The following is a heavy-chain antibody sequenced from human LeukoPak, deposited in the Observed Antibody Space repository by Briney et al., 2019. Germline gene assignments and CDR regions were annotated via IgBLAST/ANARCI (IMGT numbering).Heavy chain of an antibody. Sequence: GRSLRLSCEASGFTFHNYGMHWVRQAPGKGLEWVSGISWKSGSIGYADSVKGRFTISRDNAKNSLYLQMNSQRAEDTALYYCAKGFGGPGYSSSWYGIDYWGQGTLVTVSS. J-gene: IGHJ4*02. CDR3: AKGFGGPGYSSSWYGIDY. CDR2: ISWKSGSI. CDR1: GFTFHNYG. D-gene: IGHD6-13*01. V-gene: IGHV3-9*01.